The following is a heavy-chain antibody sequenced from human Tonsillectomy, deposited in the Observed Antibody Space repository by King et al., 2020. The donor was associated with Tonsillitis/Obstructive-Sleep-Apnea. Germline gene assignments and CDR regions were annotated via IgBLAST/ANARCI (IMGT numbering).Heavy chain of an antibody. V-gene: IGHV3-9*01. CDR2: ISWNSGTK. CDR3: AKDLIIAVSGTPGDAFDI. D-gene: IGHD6-13*01. Sequence: QLVQSGGGLVQPGRSLRLSCAASGFTFDDYAMYWVRQAPGKGLEWVSGISWNSGTKVYADSVKGRFTISRDNAKNSLYLQMNSLRADDTALYYCAKDLIIAVSGTPGDAFDIWGQGTMVTVSS. CDR1: GFTFDDYA. J-gene: IGHJ3*02.